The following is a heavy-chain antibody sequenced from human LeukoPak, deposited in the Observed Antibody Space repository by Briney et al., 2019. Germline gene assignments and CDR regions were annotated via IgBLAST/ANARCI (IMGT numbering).Heavy chain of an antibody. D-gene: IGHD1-26*01. Sequence: QRWGVLRLSCVASGFTFSDYYINWIRQTPGKGLEWVGIMSNSGENTFYGEAVKGRFTISRDNSQNTLYLQMNSLRTEDTAVYYCAKAHFGVGATHYFDSWGQGTLVTVSS. J-gene: IGHJ4*02. CDR2: MSNSGENT. V-gene: IGHV3-30*18. CDR3: AKAHFGVGATHYFDS. CDR1: GFTFSDYY.